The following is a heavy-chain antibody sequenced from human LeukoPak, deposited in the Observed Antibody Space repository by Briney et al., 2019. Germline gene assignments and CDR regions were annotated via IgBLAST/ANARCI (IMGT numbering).Heavy chain of an antibody. D-gene: IGHD2-21*02. CDR3: ARHKSLAYCGGDCPDAFDI. CDR1: GGSFSGYY. CDR2: INHSGST. V-gene: IGHV4-34*01. J-gene: IGHJ3*02. Sequence: PSETLSLTCAVYGGSFSGYYWSWIRQPPGKGLEWIGEINHSGSTNYNPSLKSRVTISVDTSKNQFSLKLSSVTAADTAVYYCARHKSLAYCGGDCPDAFDIWGQGTMVTVSS.